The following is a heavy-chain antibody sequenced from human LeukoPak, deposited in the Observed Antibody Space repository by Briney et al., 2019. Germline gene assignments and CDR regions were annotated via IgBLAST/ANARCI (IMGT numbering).Heavy chain of an antibody. CDR1: GFTFSSYS. J-gene: IGHJ6*01. CDR3: ATLHFYAMGV. Sequence: PGGSLRLSCAASGFTFSSYSMNWVRQAPGKGLEWVSSISSSSSYIYYADSVKGRFTISRDNAKNSLYLQMNSLSAEDTAMYYCATLHFYAMGVWGQGTTVTVSS. CDR2: ISSSSSYI. V-gene: IGHV3-21*04.